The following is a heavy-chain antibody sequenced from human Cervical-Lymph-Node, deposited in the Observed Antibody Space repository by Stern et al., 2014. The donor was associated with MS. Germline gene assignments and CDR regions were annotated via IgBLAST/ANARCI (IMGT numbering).Heavy chain of an antibody. CDR1: GYNLTDYY. V-gene: IGHV1-2*06. J-gene: IGHJ4*02. D-gene: IGHD3-10*01. Sequence: QDQLVQSGAAVRKPGASVNVSCKASGYNLTDYYVHWVRQAPGQGLEWVGRLNPDSGVTHYAQKFQGRVTMTRDTSVNTAYMALSRLRFDDTAVYYCNRGGVAVSLHRGLVSRGPPEDDWGQGTLLVVSS. CDR2: LNPDSGVT. CDR3: NRGGVAVSLHRGLVSRGPPEDD.